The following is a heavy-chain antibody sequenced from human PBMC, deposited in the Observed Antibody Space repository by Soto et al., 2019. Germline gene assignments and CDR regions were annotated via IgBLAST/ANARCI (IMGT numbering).Heavy chain of an antibody. CDR1: GGSISSGGYS. CDR3: ARGVRGVPIDY. J-gene: IGHJ4*02. V-gene: IGHV4-30-2*01. D-gene: IGHD3-10*01. Sequence: SETLSLTCAVSGGSISSGGYSWSWIRQPPGKGLEWIGYIYHSGSTYYNPSLKSRVTISVDRSKNQFSLKLSSVTAADTAVYYCARGVRGVPIDYWGQGTLVTVSS. CDR2: IYHSGST.